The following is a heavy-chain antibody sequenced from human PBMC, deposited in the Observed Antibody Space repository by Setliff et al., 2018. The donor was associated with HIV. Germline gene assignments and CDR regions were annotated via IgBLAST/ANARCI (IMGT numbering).Heavy chain of an antibody. CDR1: GYSHTSCS. D-gene: IGHD3-3*01. CDR3: TRDHTPPPNYDFWSGQIDLRNIFYYMDV. CDR2: INTNTGNP. J-gene: IGHJ6*03. V-gene: IGHV7-4-1*01. Sequence: ASVKVSCKASGYSHTSCSINWVRQAPGQGLEWMGYINTNTGNPTYAQGFTGRFVFSVDTPVSTAYLQIFSLKTEDTAVYYCTRDHTPPPNYDFWSGQIDLRNIFYYMDVWGTGSPVTVSS.